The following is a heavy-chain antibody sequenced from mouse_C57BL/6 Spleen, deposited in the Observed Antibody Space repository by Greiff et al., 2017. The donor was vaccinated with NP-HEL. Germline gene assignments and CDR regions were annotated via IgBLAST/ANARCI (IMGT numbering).Heavy chain of an antibody. V-gene: IGHV5-17*01. CDR2: ISSGSSTI. Sequence: EVKVVESGGGLVKPGGSLKLSCAASGFTFSDYGMHWVRQAPEKGLEWVAYISSGSSTIYYADTVKGRFTISRDNAKNTLFLQMTSLRSEDTAMYYCAAPSMMVLRFAYWGQGTLVTVSA. J-gene: IGHJ3*01. CDR3: AAPSMMVLRFAY. D-gene: IGHD2-3*01. CDR1: GFTFSDYG.